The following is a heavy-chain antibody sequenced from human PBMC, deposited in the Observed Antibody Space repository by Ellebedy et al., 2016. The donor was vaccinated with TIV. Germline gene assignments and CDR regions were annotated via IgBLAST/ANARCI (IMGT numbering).Heavy chain of an antibody. CDR3: AREVSRMNWFDP. CDR2: IYYSGST. J-gene: IGHJ5*02. V-gene: IGHV4-59*01. CDR1: GGSISSYY. Sequence: MPSETLSLTCTVSGGSISSYYWRWIPQPPGKGLEWIGYIYYSGSTNYNPSLKSRVTISVDTSKNQFSLKLSSVTAADTAVYYCAREVSRMNWFDPWGQGTLVTVSS.